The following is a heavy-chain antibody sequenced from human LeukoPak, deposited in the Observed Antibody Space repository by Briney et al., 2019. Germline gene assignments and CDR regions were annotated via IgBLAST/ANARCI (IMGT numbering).Heavy chain of an antibody. CDR2: ISAGGDLT. D-gene: IGHD1-26*01. Sequence: GGSLRLSCAASGFTFSSYGMSWVRQAPGKGLEWVSAISAGGDLTNYADSVKGRFTISRDSSKYMLYVQMNSLRAEDTAIYYCAKGLISSATYFSYFDYWGQGTLVTVSS. CDR3: AKGLISSATYFSYFDY. CDR1: GFTFSSYG. J-gene: IGHJ4*02. V-gene: IGHV3-23*01.